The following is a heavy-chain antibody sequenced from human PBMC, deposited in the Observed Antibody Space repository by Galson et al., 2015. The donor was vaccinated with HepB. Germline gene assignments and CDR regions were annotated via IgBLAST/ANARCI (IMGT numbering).Heavy chain of an antibody. Sequence: LRLPCAASSLDHGAPCLSWARQALGEGREWVANIKQDGSEKYYVDSVKGRFTISRDNAKNSLYLQMNSLRAEDTAVYYCYAGHYFDSWGQGTLVTVSS. CDR3: YAGHYFDS. CDR2: IKQDGSEK. CDR1: SLDHGAPC. D-gene: IGHD1-14*01. V-gene: IGHV3-7*01. J-gene: IGHJ4*02.